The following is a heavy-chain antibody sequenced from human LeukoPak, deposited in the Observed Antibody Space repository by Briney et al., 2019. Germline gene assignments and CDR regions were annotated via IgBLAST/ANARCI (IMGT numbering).Heavy chain of an antibody. CDR3: AKIDISGYVY. J-gene: IGHJ4*02. V-gene: IGHV3-30*02. CDR2: IRYDGSNK. CDR1: GFTFSSYG. D-gene: IGHD3-22*01. Sequence: GGSLGLSCAASGFTFSSYGMHWVRQAPGKGLEGVAFIRYDGSNKYYADSVKGRFTISRDNSKNTLYVQMNSLRAEDTAVYYCAKIDISGYVYGGQGTLVTVSS.